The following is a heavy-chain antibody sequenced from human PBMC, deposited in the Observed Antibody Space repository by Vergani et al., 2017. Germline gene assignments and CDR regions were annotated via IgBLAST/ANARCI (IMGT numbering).Heavy chain of an antibody. D-gene: IGHD5-12*01. V-gene: IGHV3-21*01. CDR1: GFTFSSYS. CDR3: ARASGGYEPLVLWWYFDL. J-gene: IGHJ2*01. CDR2: ISSSSSYI. Sequence: EVQLVESGGGLVKPGGSLRLSCAASGFTFSSYSMNWVRQAPGKGLEWVSSISSSSSYIYYADSVKGRFTISRDNAKNSLYLQMNSLRAEDTAVYYCARASGGYEPLVLWWYFDLWGRGTLVTVSS.